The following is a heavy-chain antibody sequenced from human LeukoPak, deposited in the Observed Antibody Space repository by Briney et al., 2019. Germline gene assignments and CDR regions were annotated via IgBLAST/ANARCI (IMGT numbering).Heavy chain of an antibody. CDR2: ISSSSSYI. CDR3: ARSKLNINWFDP. CDR1: GFTFSSYG. D-gene: IGHD2/OR15-2a*01. Sequence: PGGSLRLSCAASGFTFSSYGMNWVRQAPGKGLEWVSSISSSSSYIYYADSVKGRFTISRDNAKNSLYLQMNSLRAEDTAVYYCARSKLNINWFDPWGQGTLVTVSS. J-gene: IGHJ5*02. V-gene: IGHV3-21*01.